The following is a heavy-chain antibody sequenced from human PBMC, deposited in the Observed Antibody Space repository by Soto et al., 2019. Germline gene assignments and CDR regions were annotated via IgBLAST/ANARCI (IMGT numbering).Heavy chain of an antibody. D-gene: IGHD1-7*01. J-gene: IGHJ4*02. CDR1: GGSISDYY. CDR2: IYYSGTT. CDR3: ARGLTTATTPYDY. Sequence: SETLSLTCTVSGGSISDYYWSWIRQPPGKGLEWIGYIYYSGTTHYNPSLKSRVTISVDTSKNQFSLKLSSVTAADTAVYYCARGLTTATTPYDYWGQGTLVTVSS. V-gene: IGHV4-59*01.